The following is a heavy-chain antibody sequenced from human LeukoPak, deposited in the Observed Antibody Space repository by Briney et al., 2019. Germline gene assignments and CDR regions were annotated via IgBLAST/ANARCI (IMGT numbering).Heavy chain of an antibody. CDR1: AYSISSAYY. V-gene: IGHV4-38-2*02. J-gene: IGHJ6*03. Sequence: PSETLSLTCTVSAYSISSAYYWGWIRQPPGKGLEWIGSIYHSGSTYYNPSLKSRVTISVDTSKNQFSLRLTSVTAADTAVYYCASGSRTVRYYYYYYMDVWGKGTTVTVSS. D-gene: IGHD3-10*01. CDR2: IYHSGST. CDR3: ASGSRTVRYYYYYYMDV.